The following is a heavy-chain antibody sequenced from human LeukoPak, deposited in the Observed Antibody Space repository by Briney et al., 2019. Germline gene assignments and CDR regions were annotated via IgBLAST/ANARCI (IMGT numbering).Heavy chain of an antibody. CDR2: INHSGST. D-gene: IGHD5-18*01. J-gene: IGHJ4*02. CDR1: GGSFSGYY. Sequence: SQTLSLTCAVYGGSFSGYYWSWICQPQPKGLEWIGEINHSGSTNYNPSLKSRVTISVDTSKNQFSLKLSSVTAADTAVYYCARRGYSYGLWGQGTLVTVSS. V-gene: IGHV4-34*01. CDR3: ARRGYSYGL.